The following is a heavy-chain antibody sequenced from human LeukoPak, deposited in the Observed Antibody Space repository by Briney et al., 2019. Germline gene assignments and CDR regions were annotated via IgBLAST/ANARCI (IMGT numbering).Heavy chain of an antibody. J-gene: IGHJ6*03. V-gene: IGHV4-59*01. D-gene: IGHD6-6*01. Sequence: SETLSLTCTVSGGSISSYYWSWFRQPPGKGLEWIGYIFYSGSTNYNPSLKSRPTISVDTSKDQFSLKLSSVTAADTAVYYCARDRPEYSSSNYYYYYMDVWGKGTTVTVSS. CDR1: GGSISSYY. CDR3: ARDRPEYSSSNYYYYYMDV. CDR2: IFYSGST.